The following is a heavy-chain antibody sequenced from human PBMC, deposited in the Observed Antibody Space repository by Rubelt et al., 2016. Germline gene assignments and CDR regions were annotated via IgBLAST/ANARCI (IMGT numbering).Heavy chain of an antibody. CDR3: ARDGRYSYAVDI. D-gene: IGHD5-18*01. CDR2: ITGSSAYI. CDR1: GFTFSSYS. Sequence: EVQLVESGGGLVQPGGSLRLSCVASGFTFSSYSMNWVRQAPGKGLEWVSSITGSSAYIYYPDSVKGRFTISRANAKNSLNLQMNSLRAEDTAVYYCARDGRYSYAVDIWGQGTMVTVSS. V-gene: IGHV3-21*01. J-gene: IGHJ3*02.